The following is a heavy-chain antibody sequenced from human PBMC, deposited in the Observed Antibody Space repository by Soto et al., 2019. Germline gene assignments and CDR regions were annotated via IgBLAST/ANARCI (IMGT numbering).Heavy chain of an antibody. CDR3: ARAWKIEKFGVISMSKGLDV. CDR2: SSNRDRST. D-gene: IGHD3-3*01. J-gene: IGHJ6*02. V-gene: IGHV3-11*01. Sequence: GGSLRLSCAASGFIFSDYYMTWIRQAPGKGLEGISCSSNRDRSTYYADSVKDRFVVSKDNAKNLVYLQMNSLRAEDTAVYFCARAWKIEKFGVISMSKGLDVWGQGTTVTVSS. CDR1: GFIFSDYY.